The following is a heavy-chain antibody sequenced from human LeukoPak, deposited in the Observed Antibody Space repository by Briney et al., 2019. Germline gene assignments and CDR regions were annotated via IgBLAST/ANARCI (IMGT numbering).Heavy chain of an antibody. V-gene: IGHV4-4*09. CDR1: GGSISSYY. J-gene: IGHJ4*02. Sequence: SETLSLTCTVFGGSISSYYWSWIRKPPGKGLEWIGYIYNSGITNKNPSLKSRVTISGDTSKDQFSLKLSSVTAADTAVYYCARHGHVRYFDWLKDGFDYWGQGTLVTVSS. D-gene: IGHD3-9*01. CDR2: IYNSGIT. CDR3: ARHGHVRYFDWLKDGFDY.